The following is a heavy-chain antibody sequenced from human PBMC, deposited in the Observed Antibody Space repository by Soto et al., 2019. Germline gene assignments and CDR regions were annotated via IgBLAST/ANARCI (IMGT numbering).Heavy chain of an antibody. J-gene: IGHJ4*02. CDR3: ARAGYCAPGCYYYFDY. V-gene: IGHV3-7*01. CDR1: GFTFGSYW. Sequence: EVQLVESGGGLVQPGGSLRLSCAVSGFTFGSYWMNWVRLIPGKGLEWVAYIKPDGSATYYVDSVKGRFTISRDNAKNSLYLQMNSLRVEDRSVYYCARAGYCAPGCYYYFDYWGQGTLVTVSS. D-gene: IGHD2-2*01. CDR2: IKPDGSAT.